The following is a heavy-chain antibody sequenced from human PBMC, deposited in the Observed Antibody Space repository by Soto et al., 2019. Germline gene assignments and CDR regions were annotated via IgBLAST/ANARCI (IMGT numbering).Heavy chain of an antibody. Sequence: SVKVSCKASGGTFSSYAISWVRQAPGQGLEWMGGIIPIFGTANYAQKFQGRVTITADKSTSTAYMELSSLRSEDTAVYYCARDGEDYGGNFDYWGQGTLVTVSS. D-gene: IGHD4-17*01. V-gene: IGHV1-69*06. CDR2: IIPIFGTA. CDR1: GGTFSSYA. J-gene: IGHJ4*02. CDR3: ARDGEDYGGNFDY.